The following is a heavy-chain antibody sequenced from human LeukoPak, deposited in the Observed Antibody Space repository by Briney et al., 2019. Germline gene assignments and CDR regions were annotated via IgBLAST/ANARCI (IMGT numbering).Heavy chain of an antibody. CDR2: ISGSGGST. J-gene: IGHJ4*02. CDR1: GFMFSTYA. CDR3: VKEGASGTYYYLDY. D-gene: IGHD3-10*01. V-gene: IGHV3-23*01. Sequence: GGSLRLSCAASGFMFSTYAMSWVRQAPGKGLEWVSAISGSGGSTYYADSMKDRFTISRDNSKNTLYLQMNSLRADDTAVYYCVKEGASGTYYYLDYWGQGTLVTVSS.